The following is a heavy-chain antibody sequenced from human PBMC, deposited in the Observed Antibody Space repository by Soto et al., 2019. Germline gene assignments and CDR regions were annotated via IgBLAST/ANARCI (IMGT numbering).Heavy chain of an antibody. J-gene: IGHJ5*02. V-gene: IGHV4-59*01. CDR2: IYYSGST. CDR3: ARFRRDFWSGSTNNNWFDP. D-gene: IGHD3-3*01. Sequence: SETLSLTCTVSCGSISSYYWSWIRQPPGKGLEWIGYIYYSGSTNYNPSLKSRVTISVDTSKNQFSLKLSSVTAADTAVYYCARFRRDFWSGSTNNNWFDPWGQGTLVTVSS. CDR1: CGSISSYY.